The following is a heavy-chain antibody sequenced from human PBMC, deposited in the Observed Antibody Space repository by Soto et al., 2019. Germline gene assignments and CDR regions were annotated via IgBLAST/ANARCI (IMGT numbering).Heavy chain of an antibody. Sequence: QVQLVESGGGVVQPGRSLRLSCAASGFTFSSYAMHWVRQAPGKGLEWVAVISYDGSNKYYADSVKGRFTISRDNSKNMLYLQMNSLRAEDTAVYNCAREPIQVQQLVRVDYWGQGTLVTVSS. CDR3: AREPIQVQQLVRVDY. J-gene: IGHJ4*02. V-gene: IGHV3-30-3*01. CDR1: GFTFSSYA. CDR2: ISYDGSNK. D-gene: IGHD6-13*01.